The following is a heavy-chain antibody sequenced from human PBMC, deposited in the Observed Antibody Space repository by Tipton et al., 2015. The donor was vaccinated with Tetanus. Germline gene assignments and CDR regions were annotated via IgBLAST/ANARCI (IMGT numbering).Heavy chain of an antibody. J-gene: IGHJ4*02. Sequence: SLRLSCVASGFIVSSHYMSWVRQAPGKGLEWVSVMYSGGDTYYVDSVKGRFSISRDNAKNTPYLQMNSLRVEDTAVYYCVRDGGSSGWLAYWGQGTLVTVSS. CDR2: MYSGGDT. CDR1: GFIVSSHY. CDR3: VRDGGSSGWLAY. V-gene: IGHV3-53*01. D-gene: IGHD6-19*01.